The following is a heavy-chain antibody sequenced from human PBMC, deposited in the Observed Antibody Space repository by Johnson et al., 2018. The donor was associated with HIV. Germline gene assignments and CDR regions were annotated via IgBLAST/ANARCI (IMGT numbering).Heavy chain of an antibody. J-gene: IGHJ3*02. CDR3: AKGGGCGGDCYSGYDAFDI. Sequence: VQLVESGGGVVQPGRSLRLSCAASGFTFSSYPMHWVRQAPGQGLEWVAVISHDGSNEYHADSVKGRFTISRDNSKNTLYLQMNSLRVEDTAVYYCAKGGGCGGDCYSGYDAFDICGRGTMVTVSS. CDR1: GFTFSSYP. CDR2: ISHDGSNE. V-gene: IGHV3-30*04. D-gene: IGHD2-21*01.